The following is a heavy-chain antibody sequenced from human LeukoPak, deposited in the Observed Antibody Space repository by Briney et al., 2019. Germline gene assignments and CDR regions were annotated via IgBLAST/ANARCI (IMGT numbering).Heavy chain of an antibody. CDR3: ARTGNYFDY. CDR2: IKQDRSED. CDR1: GFTFSSYW. Sequence: PGGSLRLSCAASGFTFSSYWMSWVRQAPGKGLEWVANIKQDRSEDNYVDSVKGRFTISRDDAKNSLYLQMNSLRTEDTAVYYCARTGNYFDYWGQGTVVSVSS. D-gene: IGHD3-10*01. J-gene: IGHJ4*02. V-gene: IGHV3-7*01.